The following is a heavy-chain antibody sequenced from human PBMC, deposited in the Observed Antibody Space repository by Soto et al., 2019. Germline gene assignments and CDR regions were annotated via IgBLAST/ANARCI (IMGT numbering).Heavy chain of an antibody. J-gene: IGHJ4*02. V-gene: IGHV3-53*01. CDR3: ARGSSSWYWFRY. Sequence: SLRLSCAASGFTVSSNYMSWVRQAPGKGLEWVSVIYSGGSTYYADSVKGRFTISRDNSKNTLYLQMNSLRAEDTAVYYCARGSSSWYWFRYWGQGTLVTVSS. CDR1: GFTVSSNY. D-gene: IGHD6-13*01. CDR2: IYSGGST.